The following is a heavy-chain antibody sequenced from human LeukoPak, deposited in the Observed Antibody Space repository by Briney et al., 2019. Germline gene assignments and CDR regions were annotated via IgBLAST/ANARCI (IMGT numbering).Heavy chain of an antibody. Sequence: GESLKISCKGSGYSFTSYWIGWVRQMPGKGLEWMGIIYPGDSDTRYSTSFQGQVTISADKSISTAYLQWSSLKASDTAMYYCARVAGRWMFQLYYFDYWGQGTLVTVSS. V-gene: IGHV5-51*01. J-gene: IGHJ4*02. CDR3: ARVAGRWMFQLYYFDY. CDR1: GYSFTSYW. D-gene: IGHD6-19*01. CDR2: IYPGDSDT.